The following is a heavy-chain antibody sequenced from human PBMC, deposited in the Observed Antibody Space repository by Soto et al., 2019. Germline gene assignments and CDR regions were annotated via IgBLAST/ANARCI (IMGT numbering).Heavy chain of an antibody. CDR2: INHSGST. V-gene: IGHV4-34*01. CDR3: ARDKITGLFDY. Sequence: XXTLSLACAVYGGSFSGYYWPWIRQPPGTGLEWIGEINHSGSTNYNPSLKSRVTISVDTSKNQFSLKLTSVTAADTAVYYCARDKITGLFDYWGQGTLVTVSS. CDR1: GGSFSGYY. J-gene: IGHJ4*02. D-gene: IGHD2-8*02.